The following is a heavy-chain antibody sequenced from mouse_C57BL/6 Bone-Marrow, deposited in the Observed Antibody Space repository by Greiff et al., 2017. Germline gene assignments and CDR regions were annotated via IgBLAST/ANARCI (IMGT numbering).Heavy chain of an antibody. V-gene: IGHV1-53*01. J-gene: IGHJ3*01. CDR2: INPSNGGT. CDR1: GYTFTSYW. Sequence: VKLQQPGTELVKPGASVKLSCKASGYTFTSYWMHWVKQRPGQGLEWIGNINPSNGGTNYNEKFKSKDTLTVDKSSSTAYMQLSSLTSEDSAVYYCARDYGSSYVAWFAYWGQGTLVTVSA. CDR3: ARDYGSSYVAWFAY. D-gene: IGHD1-1*01.